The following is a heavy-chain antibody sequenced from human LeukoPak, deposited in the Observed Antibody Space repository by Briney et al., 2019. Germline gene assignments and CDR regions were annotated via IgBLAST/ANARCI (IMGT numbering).Heavy chain of an antibody. CDR2: INHSGGT. CDR1: GGSFSGYY. V-gene: IGHV4-34*01. Sequence: SETLSLTCAVYGGSFSGYYWSWIRQPPGKGLEWIGEINHSGGTYYNPSLKSRVTISVDTSKNQFSLKLSSVTAADTAVYYCARGGRIVAEGSYCYYMDVWGKGTTVTVSS. D-gene: IGHD2-15*01. J-gene: IGHJ6*03. CDR3: ARGGRIVAEGSYCYYMDV.